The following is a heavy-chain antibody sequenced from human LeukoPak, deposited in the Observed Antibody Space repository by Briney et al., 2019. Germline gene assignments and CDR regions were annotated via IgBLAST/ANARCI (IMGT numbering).Heavy chain of an antibody. D-gene: IGHD3-3*01. Sequence: PGASLRLSCAASGFTFSTYSMSWVRPAPGKGLEWVSAISGSGGSTYYADSVKGRFTISRDNSKNTLYLQMNSLRAEDTAVYYCAKDPSYYDFWSANYFDYWGQGTLVTVSS. CDR1: GFTFSTYS. CDR3: AKDPSYYDFWSANYFDY. CDR2: ISGSGGST. J-gene: IGHJ4*02. V-gene: IGHV3-23*01.